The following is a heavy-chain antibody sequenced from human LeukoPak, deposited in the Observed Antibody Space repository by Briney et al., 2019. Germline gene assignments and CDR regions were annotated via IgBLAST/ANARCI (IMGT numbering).Heavy chain of an antibody. Sequence: GGSLRLSCVASTFTFSNSYMSWIRQAPGKGLEWISYISSSAGTILYADSVEGRFTVSRDNTKNSLYLQMNALRADDTAVYYCARTIGTGPLGHFDYWGQGTLVTVSS. CDR3: ARTIGTGPLGHFDY. D-gene: IGHD3/OR15-3a*01. CDR2: ISSSAGTI. J-gene: IGHJ4*02. V-gene: IGHV3-11*01. CDR1: TFTFSNSY.